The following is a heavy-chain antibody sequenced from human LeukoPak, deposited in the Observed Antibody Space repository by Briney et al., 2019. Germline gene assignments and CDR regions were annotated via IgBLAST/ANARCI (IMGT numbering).Heavy chain of an antibody. CDR2: VNSDGYST. CDR3: ASSYRGNYRAFDF. D-gene: IGHD1-26*01. CDR1: EISFSSSW. Sequence: GGSLTLSCAASEISFSSSWMHWVRQAPGRGLVWVSRVNSDGYSTNYAGSVKGRFTISRDNAKNTLFLQMNSLRAEDTAVYYCASSYRGNYRAFDFWGQGTMVTVSS. J-gene: IGHJ3*01. V-gene: IGHV3-74*01.